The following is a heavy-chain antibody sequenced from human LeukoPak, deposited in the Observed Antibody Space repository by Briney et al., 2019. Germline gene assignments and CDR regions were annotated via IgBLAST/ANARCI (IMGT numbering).Heavy chain of an antibody. CDR3: ARAAKYYYGSETYYFFDY. J-gene: IGHJ4*02. D-gene: IGHD3-10*01. V-gene: IGHV3-7*01. Sequence: GGSLRLSCAASEFTFSTYWMSWVRQSPGKGLEWVANINQDGSEKYYMDSVKGRFTISRDTAKNSLYLQMNSLRAEDTAVYYCARAAKYYYGSETYYFFDYWGQGTLVTVSS. CDR2: INQDGSEK. CDR1: EFTFSTYW.